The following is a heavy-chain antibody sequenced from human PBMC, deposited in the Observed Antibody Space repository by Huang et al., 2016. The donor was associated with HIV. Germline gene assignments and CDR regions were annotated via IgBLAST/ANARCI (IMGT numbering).Heavy chain of an antibody. D-gene: IGHD2-15*01. CDR1: GYIFTSYY. CDR2: INPSGRST. Sequence: QVQLVQSGAEVKKPGASVKVSCKASGYIFTSYYMHWVRPAPGQGLEWMGMINPSGRSTTYAQKFQGRVTMTRDTSTSTVYMDLTSLRSEDTAVYYCARSGGSLDYWGQGTLVTVSS. J-gene: IGHJ4*02. V-gene: IGHV1-46*01. CDR3: ARSGGSLDY.